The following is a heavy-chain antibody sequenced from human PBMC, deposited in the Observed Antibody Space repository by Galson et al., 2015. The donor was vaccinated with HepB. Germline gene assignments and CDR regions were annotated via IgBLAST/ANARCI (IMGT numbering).Heavy chain of an antibody. CDR1: GFTFSDHY. CDR2: TRNKGQNYIT. CDR3: ARWTSGMCDS. Sequence: SLRLSCAVSGFTFSDHYMDWVRQAPGKGLEWVGRTRNKGQNYITGYAASVRGRFTISRDDSNNLMYLQMNSLKTEDTAVYYCARWTSGMCDSWGQGTLVTVSS. J-gene: IGHJ5*01. V-gene: IGHV3-72*01. D-gene: IGHD6-13*01.